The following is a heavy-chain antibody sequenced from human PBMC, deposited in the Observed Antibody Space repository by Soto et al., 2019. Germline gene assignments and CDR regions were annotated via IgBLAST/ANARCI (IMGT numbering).Heavy chain of an antibody. J-gene: IGHJ4*02. CDR2: ITGNAANT. V-gene: IGHV3-23*01. Sequence: PGGSLRLSCSASRFPFGGYAMTWVRQAPGKGLEWVSGITGNAANTVYADSVKGRFTISRDNSKNELYLQLNSLRAEDTAVYFFGRAASDCRGDCYPSYFDSWGQGALVTVSS. CDR3: GRAASDCRGDCYPSYFDS. CDR1: RFPFGGYA. D-gene: IGHD2-21*02.